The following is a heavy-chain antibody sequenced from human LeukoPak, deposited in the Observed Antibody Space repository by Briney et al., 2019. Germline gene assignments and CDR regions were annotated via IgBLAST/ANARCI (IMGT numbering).Heavy chain of an antibody. Sequence: SETLSLTCTVSGGSISSSSYYWGWIRQPPGKGLEWIGSSYYSGSTDYNPSLKSRVTISVDTSKNQFSLKLSSVTAADTAVYYCARDRDTGIFDYWGQGTLVTVSS. CDR3: ARDRDTGIFDY. D-gene: IGHD3-10*01. CDR2: SYYSGST. CDR1: GGSISSSSYY. J-gene: IGHJ4*02. V-gene: IGHV4-39*07.